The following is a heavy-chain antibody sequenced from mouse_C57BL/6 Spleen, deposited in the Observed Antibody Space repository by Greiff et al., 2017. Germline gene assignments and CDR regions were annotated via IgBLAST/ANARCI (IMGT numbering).Heavy chain of an antibody. J-gene: IGHJ4*01. V-gene: IGHV1-52*01. CDR1: GYTFTSYW. Sequence: QVHVKQPGAELVRPGSSVKLSCKASGYTFTSYWMHWVKQRPIQGLEWIGNIDPSDSETHYNQKFKDKATLTVDKSSSTAYMQLSSLTSEDSAVYYCARSLGLYYAMDYWGQGTSVTVSS. CDR3: ARSLGLYYAMDY. CDR2: IDPSDSET. D-gene: IGHD4-1*01.